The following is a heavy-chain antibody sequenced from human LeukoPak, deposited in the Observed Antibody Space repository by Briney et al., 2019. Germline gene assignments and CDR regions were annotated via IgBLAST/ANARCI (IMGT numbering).Heavy chain of an antibody. CDR2: IYPGDSDT. Sequence: GESLKISCKGSGYSFSNYWIAWVRQMPGTGLECIGIIYPGDSDTRYSPSFQGQVTISADKSISTAYLQWSSLKASDTAMYYCARHPYCSDDSCNFFDSWGQGTLVTVSS. CDR1: GYSFSNYW. D-gene: IGHD2-15*01. V-gene: IGHV5-51*01. J-gene: IGHJ4*02. CDR3: ARHPYCSDDSCNFFDS.